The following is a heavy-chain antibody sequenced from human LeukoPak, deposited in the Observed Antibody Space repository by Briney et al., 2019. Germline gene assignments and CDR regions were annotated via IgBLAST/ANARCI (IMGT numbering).Heavy chain of an antibody. V-gene: IGHV4-59*01. D-gene: IGHD1-26*01. CDR1: GGSIGSYY. CDR2: IYYSGST. CDR3: ARISGSYLKP. Sequence: PSETLSLTCTVSGGSIGSYYWSWIRQPPGKGLEWIGYIYYSGSTNYNPSLKSRVTISVDTSKNQFSLKLSSVTAADTAAYYCARISGSYLKPWGQGTLVTVSS. J-gene: IGHJ5*02.